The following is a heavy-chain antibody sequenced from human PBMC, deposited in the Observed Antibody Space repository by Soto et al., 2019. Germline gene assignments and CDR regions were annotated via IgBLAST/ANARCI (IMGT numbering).Heavy chain of an antibody. CDR2: IYHSGST. CDR1: GTIIDAGSF. V-gene: IGHV4-30-2*01. J-gene: IGHJ4*01. CDR3: AGGIAARPLGY. Sequence: GTIIDAGSFGIGIRQPPGKGLEWIGYIYHSGSTYYNPSLKSRVTISVDRSKNQFSLKLSSVTAAYTSVYYCAGGIAARPLGYRGHGTLVTVSS. D-gene: IGHD6-6*01.